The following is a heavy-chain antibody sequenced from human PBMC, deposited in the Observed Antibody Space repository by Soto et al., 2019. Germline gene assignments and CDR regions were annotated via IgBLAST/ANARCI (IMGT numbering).Heavy chain of an antibody. CDR2: IYYSGST. J-gene: IGHJ6*02. D-gene: IGHD3-10*01. Sequence: PSETLSLTXTVSGGSISSYYWSWIRQPPGKGLEWIGYIYYSGSTNYNPSLKSRVTISVDTSKNQFSLKLSSVTAADTAVYYCARDSTYYYGSGSYYNGYGMDVWGQGTTVTVSS. CDR3: ARDSTYYYGSGSYYNGYGMDV. CDR1: GGSISSYY. V-gene: IGHV4-59*01.